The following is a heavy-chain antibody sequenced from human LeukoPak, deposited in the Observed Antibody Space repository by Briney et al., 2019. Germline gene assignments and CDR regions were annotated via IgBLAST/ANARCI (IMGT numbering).Heavy chain of an antibody. CDR1: GFTVSRTY. D-gene: IGHD6-6*01. CDR3: ARAMASYSSSSGGYCYYYYMDV. V-gene: IGHV3-53*01. CDR2: IYSGGST. Sequence: PGGSLRLSCAASGFTVSRTYVNWVRQAPGKGLEWVSLIYSGGSTYYADSVKGRFTISRDNSKNTLYLQMNSLRAEDTAMYYCARAMASYSSSSGGYCYYYYMDVWGKGTTVTVSS. J-gene: IGHJ6*03.